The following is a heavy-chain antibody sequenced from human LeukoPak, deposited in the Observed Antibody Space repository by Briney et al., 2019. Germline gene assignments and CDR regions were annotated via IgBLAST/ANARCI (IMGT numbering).Heavy chain of an antibody. Sequence: ASVKVSCKASGGTFSSYAISWVRQAPGQGLEWMGGIIPIFGTANYAQKFQGRVTMTRDTSTSTVYMELSSLRSEDTAVYYCARDGSSWYVLDYWGQGTLVTVSS. CDR1: GGTFSSYA. CDR3: ARDGSSWYVLDY. J-gene: IGHJ4*02. V-gene: IGHV1-69*05. CDR2: IIPIFGTA. D-gene: IGHD6-13*01.